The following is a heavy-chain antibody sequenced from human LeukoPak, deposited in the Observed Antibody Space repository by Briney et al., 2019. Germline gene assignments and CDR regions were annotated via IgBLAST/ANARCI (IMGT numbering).Heavy chain of an antibody. Sequence: GRSLRLSCAAPGFTFSSYAMHWVRQAPGKGLEWVAVISYDGSNKYYADSVKGRFTISRDNSKNTLYLQMNSLRAEDTAVYYCARPIIAAAEIGDYWGQGTLVTVSS. CDR1: GFTFSSYA. CDR2: ISYDGSNK. CDR3: ARPIIAAAEIGDY. J-gene: IGHJ4*02. D-gene: IGHD6-13*01. V-gene: IGHV3-30*04.